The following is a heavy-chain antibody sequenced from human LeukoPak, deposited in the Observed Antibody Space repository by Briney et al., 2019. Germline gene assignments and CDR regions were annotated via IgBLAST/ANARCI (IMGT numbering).Heavy chain of an antibody. V-gene: IGHV4-4*07. J-gene: IGHJ4*02. Sequence: PSETLSLTCTVSGGSISSYYWGWIRQPAGKGLEWIGRIYTRGSTNYNPSLKSRVTMSVDTSKNQFSLNLSSVTAADTAVYYCARLRNYYDSSGYPDYWGQGTLVTVSS. CDR3: ARLRNYYDSSGYPDY. CDR1: GGSISSYY. D-gene: IGHD3-22*01. CDR2: IYTRGST.